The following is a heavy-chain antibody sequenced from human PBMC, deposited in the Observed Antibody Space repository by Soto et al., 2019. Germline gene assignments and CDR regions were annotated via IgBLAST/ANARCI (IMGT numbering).Heavy chain of an antibody. J-gene: IGHJ4*02. CDR2: IIPIIGTA. CDR1: GGTFNNYA. D-gene: IGHD5-12*01. V-gene: IGHV1-69*01. Sequence: QVQLVQSGAEVKKPGSSVKVSCKASGGTFNNYAISWVRQAPGQGLEWMGGIIPIIGTADYAHKFQGRLAISADESTGTTFMELSSLRSEDTALYYCARGGVDGGATSALEYWGQGTLVTVSS. CDR3: ARGGVDGGATSALEY.